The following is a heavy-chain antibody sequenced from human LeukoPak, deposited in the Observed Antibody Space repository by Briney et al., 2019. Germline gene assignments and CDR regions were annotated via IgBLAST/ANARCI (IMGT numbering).Heavy chain of an antibody. CDR3: ARHRDYYDT. J-gene: IGHJ4*01. D-gene: IGHD3-22*01. CDR2: IYSSGSA. V-gene: IGHV4-59*08. CDR1: GASINNNF. Sequence: SETLSLTCTVSGASINNNFWTWIRQPPEKGLEWIGYIYSSGSANYNPSLKSRVTFSGDTSKNQISLNLTSVTAADTAVYFCARHRDYYDTWGHGTLVTVSS.